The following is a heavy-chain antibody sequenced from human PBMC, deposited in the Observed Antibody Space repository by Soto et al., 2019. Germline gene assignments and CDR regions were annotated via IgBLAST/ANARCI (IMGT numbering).Heavy chain of an antibody. V-gene: IGHV3-30*03. CDR3: RGLDY. CDR2: ISYDGSNK. Sequence: GGSLRLSCAASGFTFSSYGMHWVRQAPGKGLEWVAVISYDGSNKYYADSVKGRFTISRDNSENTLYLQMNSLRAEDTAVYYCRGLDYWGQGTLVTVPQ. J-gene: IGHJ4*02. CDR1: GFTFSSYG.